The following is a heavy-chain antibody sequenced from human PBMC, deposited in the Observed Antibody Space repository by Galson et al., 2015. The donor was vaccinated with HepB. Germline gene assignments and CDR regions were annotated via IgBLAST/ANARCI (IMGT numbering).Heavy chain of an antibody. CDR1: GFTFSRYA. J-gene: IGHJ4*02. V-gene: IGHV3-33*01. D-gene: IGHD3-22*01. Sequence: LRLSCAGTGFTFSRYAMHWVRRAPGKGLEWVTIIWNDGSRKLYGNSVRGRFTISRDNSKNTVYLQMNSLRAEDTGVYYCARGENASGYRPDYWGQGTLVIVSS. CDR3: ARGENASGYRPDY. CDR2: IWNDGSRK.